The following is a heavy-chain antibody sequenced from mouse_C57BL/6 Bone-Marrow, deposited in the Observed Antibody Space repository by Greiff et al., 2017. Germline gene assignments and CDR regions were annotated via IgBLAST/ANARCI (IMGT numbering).Heavy chain of an antibody. CDR2: INPNNGGT. Sequence: VQLQQSGPELVKPGASVKISCKASGYTFTDYYMNWVKQSHGKSLEWIGDINPNNGGTSYNQKFKGKATLTVDKSSRTAYMELRSLTSEDSAVYYCARADYYSNYEFAYWGQGTLVTVSA. CDR1: GYTFTDYY. J-gene: IGHJ3*01. D-gene: IGHD2-5*01. CDR3: ARADYYSNYEFAY. V-gene: IGHV1-26*01.